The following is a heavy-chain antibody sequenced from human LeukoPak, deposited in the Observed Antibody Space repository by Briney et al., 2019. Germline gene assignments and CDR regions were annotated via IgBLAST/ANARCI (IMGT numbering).Heavy chain of an antibody. Sequence: GGSLRLPCAASGFTFSSYSMNWVRQAPGKGLEWVSTISSSSGSTYYADSVKGRFTISRDNAKNSLYLQMNSLRAEDTAVYYCARDRGSSGYDFTDFDYWGQGTLVTVSS. J-gene: IGHJ4*02. CDR2: ISSSSGST. D-gene: IGHD3-22*01. V-gene: IGHV3-21*01. CDR1: GFTFSSYS. CDR3: ARDRGSSGYDFTDFDY.